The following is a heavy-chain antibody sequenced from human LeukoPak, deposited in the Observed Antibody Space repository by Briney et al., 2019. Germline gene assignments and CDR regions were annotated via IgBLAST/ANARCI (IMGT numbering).Heavy chain of an antibody. CDR2: FDPEDGET. CDR3: ATSRDSSGYYLTPFDY. V-gene: IGHV1-24*01. CDR1: GYTLTELS. D-gene: IGHD3-22*01. J-gene: IGHJ4*02. Sequence: ASVKVSCKVSGYTLTELSMHWVRQAPGKGLEWMGGFDPEDGETIYAQKFQGRVTMTEDTSTDTAYMELSSLRSEDTAVYYCATSRDSSGYYLTPFDYWGQGTLATVSS.